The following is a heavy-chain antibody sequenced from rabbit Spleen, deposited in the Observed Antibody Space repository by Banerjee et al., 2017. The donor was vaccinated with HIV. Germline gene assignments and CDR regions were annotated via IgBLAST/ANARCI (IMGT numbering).Heavy chain of an antibody. CDR3: ARDTGSSFSTYGMDL. D-gene: IGHD8-1*01. J-gene: IGHJ6*01. Sequence: QEQLVESGGDLVKPGASLTLTCKTSGLDFSSSYWICWVRQAPGKGLEWIACVDVSKSWNTYYATWAKGRFTCSKTSSTTVTLQMTSLTAADTATYFCARDTGSSFSTYGMDLWGPGTLVTVS. CDR2: VDVSKSWNT. V-gene: IGHV1S45*01. CDR1: GLDFSSSYW.